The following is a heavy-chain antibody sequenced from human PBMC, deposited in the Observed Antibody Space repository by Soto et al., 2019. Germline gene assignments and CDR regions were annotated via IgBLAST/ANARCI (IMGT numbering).Heavy chain of an antibody. V-gene: IGHV1-46*03. CDR1: GYTFTSYY. D-gene: IGHD3-9*01. J-gene: IGHJ5*02. Sequence: ASVKVSCKASGYTFTSYYMHWVRQAPGQGLEWMGIINPRGGSTSYAQKFQGRVTMTRDTSTSTVYMGLSSLRSEDTAVYYCARDQGYDILTGYFSTGGFDPWGQGTLVTVSS. CDR3: ARDQGYDILTGYFSTGGFDP. CDR2: INPRGGST.